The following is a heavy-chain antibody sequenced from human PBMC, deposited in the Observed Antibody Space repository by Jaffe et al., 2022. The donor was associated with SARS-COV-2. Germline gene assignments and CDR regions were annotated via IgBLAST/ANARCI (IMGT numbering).Heavy chain of an antibody. CDR2: IYPGDSDT. CDR1: GYSFTSYW. Sequence: DVRLVQSGAEVREPGESLKISCKGSGYSFTSYWIGWVRQMPGRGPEWMGIIYPGDSDTRYSPSFQGRVTISADKSNDTAYLQWSSLTASDTAMYYCARQGYSTPFYPMDVWGQGTPITVSS. V-gene: IGHV5-51*01. J-gene: IGHJ6*02. CDR3: ARQGYSTPFYPMDV. D-gene: IGHD5-12*01.